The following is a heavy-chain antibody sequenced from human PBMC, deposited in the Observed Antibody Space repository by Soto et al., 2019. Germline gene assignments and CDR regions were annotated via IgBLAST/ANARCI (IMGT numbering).Heavy chain of an antibody. Sequence: EVQLVESGGGLVQPGGSLRLSCAASGFTFSYYWMHWVRQAPGKGLVWVSRINSDGNTISYVDSVKGRFTISRDNAKNTLYLQMNNLSAEDTAVYYCARVGTGSWYFDLWGCGTLVTVSS. D-gene: IGHD1-1*01. CDR1: GFTFSYYW. J-gene: IGHJ2*01. V-gene: IGHV3-74*01. CDR2: INSDGNTI. CDR3: ARVGTGSWYFDL.